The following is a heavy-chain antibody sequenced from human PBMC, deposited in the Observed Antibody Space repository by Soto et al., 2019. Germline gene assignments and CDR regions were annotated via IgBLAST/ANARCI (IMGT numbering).Heavy chain of an antibody. Sequence: GGSLRLSCATSGFSFSSNSMSWVRQSPGKGLVWVSGISGGSGRIYYVDSVKGRFTISRDNAKNTLYLQMNSLRAEDTAIYYCARVYSSLSSYDYWGQGTLVTVS. CDR3: ARVYSSLSSYDY. CDR1: GFSFSSNS. D-gene: IGHD5-18*01. V-gene: IGHV3-23*01. CDR2: ISGGSGRI. J-gene: IGHJ4*02.